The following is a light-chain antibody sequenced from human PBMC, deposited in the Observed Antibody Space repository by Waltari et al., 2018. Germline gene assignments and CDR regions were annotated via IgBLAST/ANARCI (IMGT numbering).Light chain of an antibody. Sequence: DIVMTQSPDSLAVSLGERATINCKSSQSVLYSHNNKNYLAWYQQKPGQPPKLRLYWASTRESGVPDRFRGSGSGTDFTLTISSLQAEDVAGYYCQQYYSTPWTFGQGTKVEIK. CDR3: QQYYSTPWT. CDR1: QSVLYSHNNKNY. CDR2: WAS. V-gene: IGKV4-1*01. J-gene: IGKJ1*01.